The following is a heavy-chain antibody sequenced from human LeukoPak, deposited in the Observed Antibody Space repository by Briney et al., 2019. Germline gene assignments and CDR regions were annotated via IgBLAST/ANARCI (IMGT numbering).Heavy chain of an antibody. CDR1: DGSLINYY. V-gene: IGHV4-34*01. Sequence: SETLSLTCGVYDGSLINYYCHWIRQAPGKGLEWIGEISHGGITKHNPSLKSRVTMSQDTSKRQFSLKMNSMTAADTGVYYCGIFMDVVPGSMSWGLGALVTVSS. CDR3: GIFMDVVPGSMS. CDR2: ISHGGIT. J-gene: IGHJ4*02. D-gene: IGHD2-2*01.